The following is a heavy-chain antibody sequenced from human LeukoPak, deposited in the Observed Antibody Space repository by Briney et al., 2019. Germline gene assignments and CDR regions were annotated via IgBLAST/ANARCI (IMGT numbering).Heavy chain of an antibody. CDR3: ARVSSGWYYFDY. CDR2: IIPIFGTA. D-gene: IGHD6-19*01. V-gene: IGHV1-69*13. CDR1: GGTFTSYA. J-gene: IGHJ4*02. Sequence: SVKVTCKASGGTFTSYAISWVRQAPGQGLEWMGGIIPIFGTANYAQKFEVGVTITADECTSTAYMELSSLRSEDTAVYYCARVSSGWYYFDYWGQGTLVTVSS.